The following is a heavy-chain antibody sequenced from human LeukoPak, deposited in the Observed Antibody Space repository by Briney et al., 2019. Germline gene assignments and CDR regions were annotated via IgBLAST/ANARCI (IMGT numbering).Heavy chain of an antibody. CDR3: ASHQYYYDSSGNYGWFDS. J-gene: IGHJ5*01. D-gene: IGHD3-22*01. V-gene: IGHV5-51*01. CDR2: SQPINYGT. Sequence: ESLKISCKGPGYNFTSYWIAWVRQVPRKGVEWIGISQPINYGTKYSPSFEGQVTISADKSSSTAYLQWNSLKASDTDMYYCASHQYYYDSSGNYGWFDSWGQGTLVTVSS. CDR1: GYNFTSYW.